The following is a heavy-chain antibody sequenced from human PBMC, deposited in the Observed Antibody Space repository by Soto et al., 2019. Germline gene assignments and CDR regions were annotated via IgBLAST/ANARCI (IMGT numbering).Heavy chain of an antibody. Sequence: QVQLQQWGAGLLKPSETLSLTCAVYGGSFSGYYWSWIRQPPGKGLEWVGEINHSGSTNYNPSLMSRVTISVDTSKNQFSLKLSSVTAADTAVYYCARNSRYFDWLLGYFDYWGQGTLVTVSS. J-gene: IGHJ4*02. V-gene: IGHV4-34*01. D-gene: IGHD3-9*01. CDR1: GGSFSGYY. CDR3: ARNSRYFDWLLGYFDY. CDR2: INHSGST.